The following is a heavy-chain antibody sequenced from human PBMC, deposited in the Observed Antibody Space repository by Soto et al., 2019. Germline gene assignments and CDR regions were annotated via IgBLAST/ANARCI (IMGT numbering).Heavy chain of an antibody. CDR3: ARSGTVVRGIIAL. D-gene: IGHD3-10*01. J-gene: IGHJ6*02. CDR2: MNPDTGDA. Sequence: QVQLVQSGAEVVKPGASVKVSCKASGYTFTSYHINWVRQATGHGLGWMGWMNPDTGDAGYAQSFQGRVTLTRNTSISTAYLELRSLTSADTAVYYCARSGTVVRGIIALWGQGTTVTVSS. V-gene: IGHV1-8*01. CDR1: GYTFTSYH.